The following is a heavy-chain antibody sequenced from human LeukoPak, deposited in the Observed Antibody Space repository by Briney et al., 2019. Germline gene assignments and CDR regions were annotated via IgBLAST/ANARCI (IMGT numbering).Heavy chain of an antibody. V-gene: IGHV3-43*01. D-gene: IGHD3-10*01. CDR1: GFTFDDHI. Sequence: GGSLRLSCAASGFTFDDHIMHWVRQAPGKGLEWICLISWDGADAHYAGSVNGRFTISRDNRKNSLYLEMNSLTTEDTAVYYCGKGEFGDTWSHIDNWGQGTLVTVPS. J-gene: IGHJ4*02. CDR2: ISWDGADA. CDR3: GKGEFGDTWSHIDN.